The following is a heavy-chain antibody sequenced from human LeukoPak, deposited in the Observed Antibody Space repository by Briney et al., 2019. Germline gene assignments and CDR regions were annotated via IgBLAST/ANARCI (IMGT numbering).Heavy chain of an antibody. V-gene: IGHV4-59*01. J-gene: IGHJ4*02. D-gene: IGHD6-19*01. Sequence: SETLSLTCTVSGGSISSYYWSWIRQPPGKGLEWIGYIYYSGSTNYNPSLKSRVTISVDTSKNQFSLKLSSVTAADTAVYYCARAPYSSGWYEPWGTPYYFDYRGQGTLVTVSS. CDR2: IYYSGST. CDR3: ARAPYSSGWYEPWGTPYYFDY. CDR1: GGSISSYY.